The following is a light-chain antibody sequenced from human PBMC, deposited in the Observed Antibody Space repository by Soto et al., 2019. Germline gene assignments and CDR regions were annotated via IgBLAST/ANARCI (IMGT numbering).Light chain of an antibody. Sequence: EIVMTQSPATLSVSPGERATLSCRASQSVSSNLAWYQQKPGQAPRLLIYGASTRATGIPARFSGSGSGTDFTLTISSLQSEDFAVYYCQQYNNWPPTFGQGTKLAIK. CDR1: QSVSSN. V-gene: IGKV3-15*01. CDR3: QQYNNWPPT. CDR2: GAS. J-gene: IGKJ2*01.